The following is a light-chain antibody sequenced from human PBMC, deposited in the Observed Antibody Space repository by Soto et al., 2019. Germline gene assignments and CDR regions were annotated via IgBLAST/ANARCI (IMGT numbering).Light chain of an antibody. CDR1: QSFSTW. Sequence: DVQMTQSPSTLSASVGDRVTITCRASQSFSTWLAWYQQKPGRAPKLLMFDAYNLQSGVPSRFSGSGSGTEFTLTISSLQPDDLATYYCHEYSGYEFTFGGGTKVEI. CDR3: HEYSGYEFT. V-gene: IGKV1-5*01. CDR2: DAY. J-gene: IGKJ4*01.